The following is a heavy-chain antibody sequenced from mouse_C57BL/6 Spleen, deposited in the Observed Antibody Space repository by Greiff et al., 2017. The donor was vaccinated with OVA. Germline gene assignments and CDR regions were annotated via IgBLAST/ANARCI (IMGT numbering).Heavy chain of an antibody. CDR1: GYTFTSYD. CDR2: IYPRDGST. Sequence: VKLVESGPELVKPGASVKLSCKASGYTFTSYDINWVKQRPGQGLEWIGWIYPRDGSTKYNEKFKGKATLTVDTSSSTAYMELHSLTSEDSAVYFCARRPYGSSPYWYFDVWGTGTTVTVSS. V-gene: IGHV1-85*01. CDR3: ARRPYGSSPYWYFDV. D-gene: IGHD1-1*01. J-gene: IGHJ1*03.